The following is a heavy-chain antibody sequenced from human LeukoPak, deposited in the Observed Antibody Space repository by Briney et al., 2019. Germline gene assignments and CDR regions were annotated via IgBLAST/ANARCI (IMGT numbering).Heavy chain of an antibody. Sequence: SETLSLTCTVSGYSISSGYYWGWIRQPPGKGLEWIGSIYHSGSTNYNPSLKSRVTISVDTSKNQFSLKLSSVTAADTAVYYCARVERTAMFDYWGQGTLVTVSS. CDR1: GYSISSGYY. CDR2: IYHSGST. D-gene: IGHD2-2*01. V-gene: IGHV4-38-2*02. CDR3: ARVERTAMFDY. J-gene: IGHJ4*02.